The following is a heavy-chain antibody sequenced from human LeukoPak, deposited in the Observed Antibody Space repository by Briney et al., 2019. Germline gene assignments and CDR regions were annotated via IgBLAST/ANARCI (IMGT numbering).Heavy chain of an antibody. CDR3: VRLRYSGGFDP. J-gene: IGHJ5*02. CDR2: ISYDGSNK. D-gene: IGHD5-12*01. CDR1: GFSFSSYA. V-gene: IGHV3-30*03. Sequence: GGSLRLSCAASGFSFSSYAMSWVRQAPGKGLEWVAVISYDGSNKYYADSVKGRFTISRDNSKNTLYLQMNSLRAEDTAVYYCVRLRYSGGFDPWGQGTLVTVSS.